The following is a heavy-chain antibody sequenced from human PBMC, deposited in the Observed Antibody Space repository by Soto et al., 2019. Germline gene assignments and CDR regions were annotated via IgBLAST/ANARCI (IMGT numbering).Heavy chain of an antibody. CDR2: IYYSGST. Sequence: SETLSLTCTVSGGSISSGGYYWSWIRQHPGKGLEWIGYIYYSGSTYYNPSLKSRVTISVDTSKNQFSLKLSSVTAADTAVYYCARVLRYFDWSHNNWFDPWGQGTLVTVS. CDR1: GGSISSGGYY. V-gene: IGHV4-31*03. CDR3: ARVLRYFDWSHNNWFDP. D-gene: IGHD3-9*01. J-gene: IGHJ5*02.